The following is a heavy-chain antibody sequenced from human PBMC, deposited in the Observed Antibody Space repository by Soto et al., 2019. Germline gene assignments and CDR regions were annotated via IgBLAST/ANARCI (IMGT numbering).Heavy chain of an antibody. D-gene: IGHD2-21*01. V-gene: IGHV1-69*02. CDR1: GGSFISYS. J-gene: IGHJ6*03. CDR2: IIPIQGKA. CDR3: ANSLLFVDHAYMDV. Sequence: QVQLVQSGAELKKPGSSVKVSCEASGGSFISYSFTWVRQAPGQGLEWMGRIIPIQGKANYALKFQDRVTITADRSTRTAYMERRSLRPEDTAVYYCANSLLFVDHAYMDVWGKGTTVTVSS.